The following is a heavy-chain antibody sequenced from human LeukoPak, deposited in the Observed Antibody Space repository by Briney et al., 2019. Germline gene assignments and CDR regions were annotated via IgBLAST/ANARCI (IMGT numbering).Heavy chain of an antibody. D-gene: IGHD3-10*01. CDR1: GFTFSNYA. CDR3: ARDKSYFGSGNYHYFDS. V-gene: IGHV3-23*01. J-gene: IGHJ4*02. Sequence: GGSLRLSCAASGFTFSNYAMSWVRQAPGKGLEWVSAISGSGGSTYYADSVKGRFTISRDNFKNTVYLQMNSLRPEDTALYYCARDKSYFGSGNYHYFDSWGQGALVIVSS. CDR2: ISGSGGST.